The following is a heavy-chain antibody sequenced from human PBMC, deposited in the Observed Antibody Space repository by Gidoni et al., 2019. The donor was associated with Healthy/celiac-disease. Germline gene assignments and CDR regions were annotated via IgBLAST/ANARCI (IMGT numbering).Heavy chain of an antibody. Sequence: QVTLKESGPVLVKPTEPLTLTCTVSGFSLSNARMGVSWIRQPPGKALEWLAHIFSNDEKSYSTSLKSRLTISKDTSKSQVVLTMTNMDPVDTATYYCARTPEYSSSYYYYGMDVWGQGTTVTVSS. CDR1: GFSLSNARMG. CDR2: IFSNDEK. CDR3: ARTPEYSSSYYYYGMDV. J-gene: IGHJ6*02. V-gene: IGHV2-26*01. D-gene: IGHD6-6*01.